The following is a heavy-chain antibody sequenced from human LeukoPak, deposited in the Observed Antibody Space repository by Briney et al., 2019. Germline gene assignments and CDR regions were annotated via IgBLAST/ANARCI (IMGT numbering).Heavy chain of an antibody. CDR3: ATNRGYSYGYSGVLDY. D-gene: IGHD5-18*01. Sequence: PSETLSLTCTVSGGSISSSSYYWGWIRQPPGKGLEWIGSIYYSGSTYYNPSLKSRVTISVDTSKNQFSLKLSSVTAADTAVYYCATNRGYSYGYSGVLDYWGQGTLVTVSS. V-gene: IGHV4-39*01. CDR2: IYYSGST. CDR1: GGSISSSSYY. J-gene: IGHJ4*02.